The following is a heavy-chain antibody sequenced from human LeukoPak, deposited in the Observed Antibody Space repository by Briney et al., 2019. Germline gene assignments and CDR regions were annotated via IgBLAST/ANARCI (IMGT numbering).Heavy chain of an antibody. CDR2: INHSGST. V-gene: IGHV4-34*01. CDR1: GGSFSGYY. Sequence: SETLSLTCAVYGGSFSGYYWSWIRQPPGKGLEWIGEINHSGSTSYNPSLKSRVTISVDTSKNQFSLKLSSVTAADTAVYYCASAIVVVPAALGCWGQGTLVTVSS. D-gene: IGHD2-2*01. CDR3: ASAIVVVPAALGC. J-gene: IGHJ4*02.